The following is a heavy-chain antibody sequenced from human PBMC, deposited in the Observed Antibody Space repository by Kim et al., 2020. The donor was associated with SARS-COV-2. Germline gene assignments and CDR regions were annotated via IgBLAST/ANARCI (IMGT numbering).Heavy chain of an antibody. V-gene: IGHV3-30*18. D-gene: IGHD2-2*01. CDR2: ISYDGSNK. CDR3: AKDARYCSSTSCYWAYYYYGMDV. CDR1: GFTFSSYG. J-gene: IGHJ6*02. Sequence: GGSLRLSCAASGFTFSSYGMHWVRQAPGKGLEWVAVISYDGSNKYYADSVKGRFTISRDNSKNTLYLQMNSLRAEDTAVYYCAKDARYCSSTSCYWAYYYYGMDVWGQGTTVTVSS.